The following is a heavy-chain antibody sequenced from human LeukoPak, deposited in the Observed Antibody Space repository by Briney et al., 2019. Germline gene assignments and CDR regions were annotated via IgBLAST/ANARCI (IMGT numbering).Heavy chain of an antibody. CDR3: AKRLRPPLDHFDY. CDR1: GFIFRNYG. D-gene: IGHD5-18*01. V-gene: IGHV3-23*01. J-gene: IGHJ4*02. Sequence: PGGSLRLSCAASGFIFRNYGMSWVRQAPGKGLEWVSGISGSGGSTYYADSVKGRFTVSRDNSKNRLFLQMSGLSAEDTAVYYCAKRLRPPLDHFDYWGQGTLVTVSS. CDR2: ISGSGGST.